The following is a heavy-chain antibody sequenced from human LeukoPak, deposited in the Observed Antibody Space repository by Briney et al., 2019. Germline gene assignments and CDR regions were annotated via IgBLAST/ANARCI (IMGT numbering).Heavy chain of an antibody. Sequence: SETLSLTCTVSGGSISSSTYYWGWIRQPPGKGLEWIGSIYYGGSTYYNPSLKSRVTISVDTSKNQFSLKLSSVTAADTAVYYCARDGGRLGATFNWGQGTPVTVSS. V-gene: IGHV4-39*07. CDR3: ARDGGRLGATFN. CDR2: IYYGGST. D-gene: IGHD1-26*01. J-gene: IGHJ4*02. CDR1: GGSISSSTYY.